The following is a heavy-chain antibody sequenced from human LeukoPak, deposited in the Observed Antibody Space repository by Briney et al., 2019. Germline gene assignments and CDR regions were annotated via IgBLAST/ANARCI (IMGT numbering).Heavy chain of an antibody. Sequence: SETLSLTCTVSGGSINSYYWSWIRQPPGKGLEWIGYIYYSGRSNYNPSLNSRVTISMDTSKNQFSLKLNSVTAADTAIYYCARDWVAGKFDYWGQGTLLAVSS. J-gene: IGHJ4*02. D-gene: IGHD6-19*01. CDR3: ARDWVAGKFDY. V-gene: IGHV4-59*01. CDR2: IYYSGRS. CDR1: GGSINSYY.